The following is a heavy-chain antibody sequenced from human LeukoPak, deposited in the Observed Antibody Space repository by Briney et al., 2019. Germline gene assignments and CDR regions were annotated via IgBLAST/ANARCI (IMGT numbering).Heavy chain of an antibody. D-gene: IGHD6-19*01. V-gene: IGHV3-30*04. CDR2: ISNDGSYK. Sequence: GGSLRLSCAASGFTFSGYAMHWVRKAPGKGLEWVAVISNDGSYKFYADSVKGRFTISRDNSKNTLFLQMNSLRAEDTAVYYCARAPGITVADGKLFFDYWGQGTLVTVSS. CDR1: GFTFSGYA. J-gene: IGHJ4*02. CDR3: ARAPGITVADGKLFFDY.